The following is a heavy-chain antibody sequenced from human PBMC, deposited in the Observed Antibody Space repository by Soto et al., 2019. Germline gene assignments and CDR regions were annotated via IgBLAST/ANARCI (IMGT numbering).Heavy chain of an antibody. V-gene: IGHV3-66*01. Sequence: GGSLRLSCAASGFTVSSNYMSWVRQAPGKGLEWVSVIYSGGSTYYADSVKGRFTISRDNSKNTLYLQMNSLRAEDTAVYYCASVYDFWSGYFRAFDIWGQGTMVTVSS. CDR2: IYSGGST. CDR1: GFTVSSNY. CDR3: ASVYDFWSGYFRAFDI. J-gene: IGHJ3*02. D-gene: IGHD3-3*01.